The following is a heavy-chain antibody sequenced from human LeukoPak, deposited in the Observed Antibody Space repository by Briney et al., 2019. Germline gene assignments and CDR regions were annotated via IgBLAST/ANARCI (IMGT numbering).Heavy chain of an antibody. V-gene: IGHV4-39*01. Sequence: KPSETLSPTCTVSGGSISSSSYNWGWIRQPPGKGLEWIGSIYYSGSTYYNPSLKSRVTISVDTSKNQFSLKLSSVTAADTAVYYCARLPDSSSWFPYFDYWGQGTLVTVSS. CDR2: IYYSGST. J-gene: IGHJ4*02. CDR1: GGSISSSSYN. D-gene: IGHD6-13*01. CDR3: ARLPDSSSWFPYFDY.